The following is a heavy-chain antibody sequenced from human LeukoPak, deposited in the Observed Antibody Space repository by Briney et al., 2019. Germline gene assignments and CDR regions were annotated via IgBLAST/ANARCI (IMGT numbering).Heavy chain of an antibody. CDR3: AREFSSKLEWLAYVTGDDAFDV. CDR1: GYSFTGYH. V-gene: IGHV1-2*02. J-gene: IGHJ3*01. Sequence: ASVKVSCKAFGYSFTGYHLHWVRQAPRQGLEWMGWVNLKTGGTNYARKFQGRATMTRDTSINTVNMELSRLTSDDTAVYYCAREFSSKLEWLAYVTGDDAFDVWGQGTMITVS. CDR2: VNLKTGGT. D-gene: IGHD3-3*01.